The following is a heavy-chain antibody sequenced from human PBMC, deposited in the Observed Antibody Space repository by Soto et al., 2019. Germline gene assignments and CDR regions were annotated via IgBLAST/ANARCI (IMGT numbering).Heavy chain of an antibody. CDR1: GFTFSSYG. J-gene: IGHJ4*02. V-gene: IGHV3-33*01. CDR2: IWYDGSNK. D-gene: IGHD6-13*01. Sequence: PGGSLRLSCAASGFTFSSYGMHWVRQAPGKGLEWVAVIWYDGSNKYYADSVKGRFTISRDNSKNTLYLQMNSLRAEDTAVYYCARGDDIAAAGPGFDYWGQGTLATVSS. CDR3: ARGDDIAAAGPGFDY.